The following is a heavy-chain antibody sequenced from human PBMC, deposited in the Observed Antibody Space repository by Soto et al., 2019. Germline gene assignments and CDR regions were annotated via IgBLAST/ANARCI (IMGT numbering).Heavy chain of an antibody. J-gene: IGHJ4*02. V-gene: IGHV3-23*01. CDR1: GFTFSSYA. Sequence: LRLSCAASGFTFSSYAMSWVRQAPGKGLEWVSAISGSGGSTYYADSVKGRFTISRDNSKNTLYLQMNSLRAEDTAVYYCAKGYYDSSGYMSHWGQGTLVTVSS. CDR3: AKGYYDSSGYMSH. CDR2: ISGSGGST. D-gene: IGHD3-22*01.